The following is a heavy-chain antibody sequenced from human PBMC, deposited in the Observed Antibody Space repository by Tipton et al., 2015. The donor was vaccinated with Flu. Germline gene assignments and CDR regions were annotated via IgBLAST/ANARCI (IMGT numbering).Heavy chain of an antibody. J-gene: IGHJ6*03. CDR2: IKQDGSEK. V-gene: IGHV3-7*03. CDR1: GFTFSSYW. Sequence: SLRLSCAASGFTFSSYWMSWVRQAPGKGLEWVANIKQDGSEKYYVDSVKGRFTISRDNAKNSLYLQMNSLRAEDTAVYYCARELRAWYYYYMDVWGKGTTVTVSS. CDR3: ARELRAWYYYYMDV. D-gene: IGHD2-21*01.